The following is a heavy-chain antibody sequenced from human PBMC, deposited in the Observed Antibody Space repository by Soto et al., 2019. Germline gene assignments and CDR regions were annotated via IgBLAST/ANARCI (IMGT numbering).Heavy chain of an antibody. Sequence: GGSLRLSCAASGFTFSNAWMSWVRQAPGKGLEWVGRIKSKTDGGTTDYAAPVKGRFTISRDDSKNTLYLQMNSLKTEDTAVYYCTTSHYDFWSGYYDAFDIWGQGTMVTVSS. CDR3: TTSHYDFWSGYYDAFDI. J-gene: IGHJ3*02. CDR2: IKSKTDGGTT. D-gene: IGHD3-3*01. V-gene: IGHV3-15*01. CDR1: GFTFSNAW.